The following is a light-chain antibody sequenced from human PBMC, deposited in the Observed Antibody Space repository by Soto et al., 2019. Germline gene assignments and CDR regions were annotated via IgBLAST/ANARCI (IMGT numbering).Light chain of an antibody. J-gene: IGKJ2*01. V-gene: IGKV3-15*01. CDR2: GAA. Sequence: EIVMTQSPATLSVSPGERATLSCRASQSVSSNFAWYQQQTGQAPTLLIYGAATRATGIPARFSGSGSGAEFTLTISSLQSEDFAVYYCQQYNNWPPNTFGQGTKLEIK. CDR3: QQYNNWPPNT. CDR1: QSVSSN.